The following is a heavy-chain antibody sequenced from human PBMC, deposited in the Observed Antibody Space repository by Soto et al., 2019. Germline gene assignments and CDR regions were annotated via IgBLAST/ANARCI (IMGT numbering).Heavy chain of an antibody. D-gene: IGHD2-8*01. J-gene: IGHJ6*02. CDR2: ISGYNGDA. CDR3: AKNGQPPYYYYGLDV. CDR1: GYIFSDYG. V-gene: IGHV1-18*01. Sequence: ASVKVSCKTSGYIFSDYGIHWVRQAPGQGLEWMGWISGYNGDANYAQRFQGRVSMTIDTSTTTAYMELRTLTPDDTAVYYCAKNGQPPYYYYGLDVWGQGTTVTVSS.